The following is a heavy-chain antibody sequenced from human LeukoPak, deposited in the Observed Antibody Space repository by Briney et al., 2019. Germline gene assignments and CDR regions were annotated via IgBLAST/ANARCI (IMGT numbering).Heavy chain of an antibody. J-gene: IGHJ4*02. CDR2: ISGSGGST. Sequence: GGPLRLSCAVSGFTFSNYAMSWVRQAPGEGLEWVSAISGSGGSTYYADSVKGPFTISRDNSKNMLYLQMNSLRAEDTAVYYCAKTGGVAAADYWGQGTLVTVSS. CDR1: GFTFSNYA. V-gene: IGHV3-23*01. CDR3: AKTGGVAAADY. D-gene: IGHD6-13*01.